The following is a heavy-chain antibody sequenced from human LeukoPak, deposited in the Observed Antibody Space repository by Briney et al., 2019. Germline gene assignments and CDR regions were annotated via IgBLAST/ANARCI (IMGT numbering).Heavy chain of an antibody. V-gene: IGHV4-34*01. CDR1: GGSFSGYY. D-gene: IGHD2-15*01. Sequence: PSETLSLTCAVYGGSFSGYYWSWIRQPPGKGLEWIGEINHSGSTNYNPSLKSRVTISVDTSKNQFSLKLGSVTAADTAVYYCAREKGYCSGGSCYWSSMGRLYYYYMDVWGKGTTVTVSS. J-gene: IGHJ6*03. CDR3: AREKGYCSGGSCYWSSMGRLYYYYMDV. CDR2: INHSGST.